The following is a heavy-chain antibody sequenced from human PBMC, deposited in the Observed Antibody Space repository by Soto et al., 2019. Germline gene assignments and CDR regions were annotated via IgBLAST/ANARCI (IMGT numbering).Heavy chain of an antibody. Sequence: GASVKVSCTASGGTFSSYAISWVRQAPGQGLEWMGGIIPIFGTANYAQKFQGRVTITADESTSTAYMELSSLRSEDTAVYYCARGSGYSGTYYYYYGMDVWGQGTTVTVSS. J-gene: IGHJ6*02. D-gene: IGHD5-12*01. CDR1: GGTFSSYA. V-gene: IGHV1-69*13. CDR3: ARGSGYSGTYYYYYGMDV. CDR2: IIPIFGTA.